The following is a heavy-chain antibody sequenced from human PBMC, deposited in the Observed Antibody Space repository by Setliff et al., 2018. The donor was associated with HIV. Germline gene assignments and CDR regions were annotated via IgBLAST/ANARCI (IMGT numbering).Heavy chain of an antibody. D-gene: IGHD3-3*01. J-gene: IGHJ3*02. CDR1: GGPIRSSTYY. CDR3: ARVPRITTLRNAFDI. Sequence: LSLTCTVSGGPIRSSTYYWGWIRQPPGKGLEWIGNIYYIGNTDYNPSLKSRVTISIDTSKNQFSLKLSSVTAADTAIYYCARVPRITTLRNAFDIWGQGTMVTVSS. CDR2: IYYIGNT. V-gene: IGHV4-31*03.